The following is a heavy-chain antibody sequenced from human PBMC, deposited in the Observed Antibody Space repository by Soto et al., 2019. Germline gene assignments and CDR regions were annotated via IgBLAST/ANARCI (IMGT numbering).Heavy chain of an antibody. CDR1: GFTFSTYG. CDR3: ARDYDRSGFYPQTYYFEY. CDR2: IWSDGTNK. Sequence: QVQLVESGGGVVQPGRSLRLSCAASGFTFSTYGMHWVRQAPGKGLEWVAVIWSDGTNKYYADSVKGRFTISRDNSKNTXQLQMNSLRAEDTAAYYCARDYDRSGFYPQTYYFEYWGQGTLVTVSS. V-gene: IGHV3-33*01. J-gene: IGHJ4*02. D-gene: IGHD3-22*01.